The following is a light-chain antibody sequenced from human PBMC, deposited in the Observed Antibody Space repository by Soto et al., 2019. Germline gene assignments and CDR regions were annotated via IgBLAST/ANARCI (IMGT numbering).Light chain of an antibody. J-gene: IGKJ4*01. CDR3: QQSFGTAT. CDR1: QAMNTW. CDR2: AAS. Sequence: DIQMTQSPSSLSASVGDRVTITCRASQAMNTWLNWYQQKPGKAPKLLIYAASILQSGVSSRFSGSGSGTDFTLTISNLQPEDFATYYCQQSFGTATFGGGTKVDI. V-gene: IGKV1-39*01.